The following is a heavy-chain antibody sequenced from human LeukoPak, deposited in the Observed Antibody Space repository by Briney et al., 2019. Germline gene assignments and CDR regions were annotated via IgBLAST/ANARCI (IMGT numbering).Heavy chain of an antibody. Sequence: EGSLRLSCAASGFIFSTYDMRWVRQAPGKGLEWVSSISGSGGTTFYADSVKGRFTISRDNSKNTLYLQMNSLRAEDTAAYYCANAGPGYNSGSNYYYGMDVWGQGTTVTVSS. V-gene: IGHV3-23*01. CDR3: ANAGPGYNSGSNYYYGMDV. D-gene: IGHD6-19*01. J-gene: IGHJ6*02. CDR2: ISGSGGTT. CDR1: GFIFSTYD.